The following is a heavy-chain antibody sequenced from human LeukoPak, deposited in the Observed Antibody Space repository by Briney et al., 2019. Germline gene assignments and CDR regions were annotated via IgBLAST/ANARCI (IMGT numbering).Heavy chain of an antibody. Sequence: GGSLRLSCTASGFTFSSYTMNWVRQAPGKELEWVSSITSGGVNTYYATSVKGRFTISRDNAKNSLFLQMNSLRAEDTAIYYCAKVQDGSFWYEYFQHWGQGTLVTVSS. CDR1: GFTFSSYT. J-gene: IGHJ1*01. V-gene: IGHV3-21*01. CDR3: AKVQDGSFWYEYFQH. D-gene: IGHD6-19*01. CDR2: ITSGGVNT.